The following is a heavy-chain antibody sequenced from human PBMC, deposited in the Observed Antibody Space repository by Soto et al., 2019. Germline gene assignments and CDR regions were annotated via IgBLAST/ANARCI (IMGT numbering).Heavy chain of an antibody. CDR1: GFTFGGSA. CDR3: TRQTDAVQWLVVPTDYNFDY. Sequence: VGSLRLSCAASGFTFGGSAMHWVRQASGKGLEWVGHIRSKTNSYATAYAESVKGRFTISRDDSMNTAYLQMNSLKTEDTAVYFCTRQTDAVQWLVVPTDYNFDYWGQGTLVTVSS. D-gene: IGHD6-19*01. V-gene: IGHV3-73*01. J-gene: IGHJ4*02. CDR2: IRSKTNSYAT.